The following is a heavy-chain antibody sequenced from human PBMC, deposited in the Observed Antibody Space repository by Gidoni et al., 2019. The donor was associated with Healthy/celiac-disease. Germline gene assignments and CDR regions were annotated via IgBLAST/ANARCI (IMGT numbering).Heavy chain of an antibody. J-gene: IGHJ1*01. V-gene: IGHV3-7*03. CDR3: ARAGRWQLVLYYFQH. CDR2: IKQDGSEK. Sequence: EVQLVESGGGLVQPGGSLRLSCAASGFTVSRYWMSWVRQAPGKGLEWVANIKQDGSEKYYVDSVKGRFTISRDNAKNSLYLQMNSLRAEDTAVYYCARAGRWQLVLYYFQHWGQGTLVTVSS. CDR1: GFTVSRYW. D-gene: IGHD6-13*01.